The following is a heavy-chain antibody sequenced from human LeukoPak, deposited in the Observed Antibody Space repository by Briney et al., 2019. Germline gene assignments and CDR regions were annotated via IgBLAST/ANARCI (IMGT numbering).Heavy chain of an antibody. D-gene: IGHD3-3*01. CDR1: GGSISGYY. Sequence: SETLSLTCTVSGGSISGYYWHWIRQPAGKGLEWIGRVHMSETSIYNPSLKSRVTMSVDTPKNHFSLNLSSVTAADTAVYYCARGYRISEIRFFEWLLDYWGQGSLVTVSS. V-gene: IGHV4-4*07. CDR2: VHMSETS. J-gene: IGHJ4*02. CDR3: ARGYRISEIRFFEWLLDY.